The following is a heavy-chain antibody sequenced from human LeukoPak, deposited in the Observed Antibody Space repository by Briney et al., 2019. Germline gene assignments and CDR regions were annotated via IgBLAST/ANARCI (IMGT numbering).Heavy chain of an antibody. Sequence: PGGSLRLSCAASGFTFSSYEMNWVRQGPGKGLEWLSHISNSGSSIQYADSVKGQFTISRDNAKNSLYLQMNSLRADDTAVYYCARTRDGPFEYWGQGTLVTVSS. CDR3: ARTRDGPFEY. CDR2: ISNSGSSI. J-gene: IGHJ4*02. D-gene: IGHD5-24*01. CDR1: GFTFSSYE. V-gene: IGHV3-48*03.